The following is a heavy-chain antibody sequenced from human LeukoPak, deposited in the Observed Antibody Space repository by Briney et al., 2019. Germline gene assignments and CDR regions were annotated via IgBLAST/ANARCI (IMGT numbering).Heavy chain of an antibody. D-gene: IGHD5-12*01. Sequence: SETLSLTCTVSGGSISSYYWSWIRQPPGKGLEWIGYIYYSGSTNYNPSLKSRVTISVDTSKNQFSLKLSSVTAADTAVYYCTRADVDIVATIGPLDYWGQGTLVTVSS. CDR3: TRADVDIVATIGPLDY. CDR2: IYYSGST. CDR1: GGSISSYY. J-gene: IGHJ4*02. V-gene: IGHV4-59*08.